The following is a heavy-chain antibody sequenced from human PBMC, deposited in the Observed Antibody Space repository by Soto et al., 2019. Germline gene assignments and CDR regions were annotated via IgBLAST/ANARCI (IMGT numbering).Heavy chain of an antibody. CDR2: IYYSGST. D-gene: IGHD3-3*01. Sequence: SETLSLTCTVSGGSISSSSYYWGWIRQPPGKGLEWIGSIYYSGSTYYNPSLKSRVTISVDTSKNQFSLKLSSVTAADTAVYYCARKRAYYDFLRRYYYYYGMDVWGQGTTVTVSS. CDR1: GGSISSSSYY. V-gene: IGHV4-39*01. CDR3: ARKRAYYDFLRRYYYYYGMDV. J-gene: IGHJ6*02.